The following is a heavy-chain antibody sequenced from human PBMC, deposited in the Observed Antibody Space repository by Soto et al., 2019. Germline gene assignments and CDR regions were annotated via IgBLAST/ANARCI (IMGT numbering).Heavy chain of an antibody. CDR3: ARGKGWVATLPGGMDV. J-gene: IGHJ6*02. CDR1: GGTFSSYA. CDR2: IIPIFGTA. D-gene: IGHD5-12*01. Sequence: QVQLVQSGAEVKKPGSSEKVSCKASGGTFSSYAISWVRQAPGQGLEWMGGIIPIFGTANYAQKFQGRVTITADESTSTAYMELSSLRSEDTAVYYCARGKGWVATLPGGMDVWGQGTTVTVSS. V-gene: IGHV1-69*01.